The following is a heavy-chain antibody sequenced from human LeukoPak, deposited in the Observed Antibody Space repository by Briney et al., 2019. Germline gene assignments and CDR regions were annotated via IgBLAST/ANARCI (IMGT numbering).Heavy chain of an antibody. J-gene: IGHJ3*01. CDR1: GFTFSDYY. CDR2: ISSSGSTI. Sequence: GGSLRLSCAASGFTFSDYYMSWIRQAPGKGLEWVSYISSSGSTIYYADSVKGRFTISRDNAKNSLYPQMNNLSAEDTAVYYCARDTGNDAFDVWGQGTMVTVSS. V-gene: IGHV3-11*04. CDR3: ARDTGNDAFDV. D-gene: IGHD1-14*01.